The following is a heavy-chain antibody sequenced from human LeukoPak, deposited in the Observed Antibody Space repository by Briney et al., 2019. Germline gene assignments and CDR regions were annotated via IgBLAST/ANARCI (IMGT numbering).Heavy chain of an antibody. CDR1: GFSFSGSW. CDR2: IKPDESEK. CDR3: ARARSYRFDI. D-gene: IGHD2-21*01. Sequence: GGSLRLSCAASGFSFSGSWMSWVRQAPGKGLEWVAHIKPDESEKFYMDSVKGRFTISRDNAKSLVFLLMNSLRAEDTAVYYCARARSYRFDIWGQGTMVTVSS. V-gene: IGHV3-7*01. J-gene: IGHJ3*02.